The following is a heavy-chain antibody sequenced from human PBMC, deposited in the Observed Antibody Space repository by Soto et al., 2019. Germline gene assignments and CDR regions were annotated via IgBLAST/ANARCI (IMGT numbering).Heavy chain of an antibody. CDR1: GYTYKSYA. D-gene: IGHD3-10*01. Sequence: QVQLVQSGAEVKKPGASVKVSCKASGYTYKSYAINWVRQVPGQGLEWMGWISAYNGNTKYTQNYQGRVTMTTDTSTRTVCMELRSLRTADTAVYYWARGELSGWFDSWGQGTLVSVS. V-gene: IGHV1-18*01. J-gene: IGHJ5*01. CDR2: ISAYNGNT. CDR3: ARGELSGWFDS.